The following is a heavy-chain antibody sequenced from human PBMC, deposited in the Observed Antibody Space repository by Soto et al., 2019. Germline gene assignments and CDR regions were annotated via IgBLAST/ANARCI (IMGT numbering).Heavy chain of an antibody. CDR1: GGSMSSYY. CDR2: VYSSGRT. CDR3: ARGQRFSDWFDP. D-gene: IGHD3-3*01. J-gene: IGHJ5*02. V-gene: IGHV4-4*07. Sequence: SETLSLTCTVSGGSMSSYYWTWIRQPAGKGLEWIGRVYSSGRTHYNPSLKSRVTISLDTSKNQFSLRLLSVTDADTAVYYCARGQRFSDWFDPWGQGTLVTVSS.